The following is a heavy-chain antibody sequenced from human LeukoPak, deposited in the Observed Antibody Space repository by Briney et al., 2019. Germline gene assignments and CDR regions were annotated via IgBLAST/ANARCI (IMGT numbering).Heavy chain of an antibody. J-gene: IGHJ6*03. Sequence: ASVKVSCKASGYRFTGYHIHWVRQAPGQGLEWMGWINPHTGATNYAQKFQGRVTMTRDTSVSTASMELNRLKSDDTAVYYCARGGFRVTTTFTYYYYYYMDVWGEGTTVTVSS. V-gene: IGHV1-2*02. CDR2: INPHTGAT. CDR1: GYRFTGYH. CDR3: ARGGFRVTTTFTYYYYYYMDV. D-gene: IGHD4-11*01.